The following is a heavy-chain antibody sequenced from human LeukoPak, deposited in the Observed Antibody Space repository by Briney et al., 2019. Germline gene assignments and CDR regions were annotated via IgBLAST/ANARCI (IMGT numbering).Heavy chain of an antibody. CDR2: IKQDGSEK. CDR1: GFTLSSYW. J-gene: IGHJ4*02. CDR3: ARGSEYTCSTNYYFDY. D-gene: IGHD6-6*01. Sequence: GGSLRLSCAASGFTLSSYWMSWVRQAPGKGLEWVANIKQDGSEKHYVDSVKGRFTISRDNAKKSLFLHMNSLRVEDTAVYYCARGSEYTCSTNYYFDYWGQGTLVPVSS. V-gene: IGHV3-7*01.